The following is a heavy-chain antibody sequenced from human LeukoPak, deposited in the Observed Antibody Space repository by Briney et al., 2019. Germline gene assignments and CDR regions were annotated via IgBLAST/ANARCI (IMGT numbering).Heavy chain of an antibody. J-gene: IGHJ1*01. V-gene: IGHV3-21*01. D-gene: IGHD3-22*01. CDR3: ARDLSGYYSSRGYFQH. CDR1: RFTFSSYS. CDR2: ISSSSSSI. Sequence: GGSLRLSCAASRFTFSSYSMNWVRQAPGKEREWVSSISSSSSSIYYADSVMGRFTISRDNAKNSLYLQMNSLRAEDTAVYYCARDLSGYYSSRGYFQHWGQGTLVTVS.